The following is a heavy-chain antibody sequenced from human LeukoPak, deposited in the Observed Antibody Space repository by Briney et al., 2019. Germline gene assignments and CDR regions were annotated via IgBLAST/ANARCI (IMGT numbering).Heavy chain of an antibody. J-gene: IGHJ6*03. CDR3: XXXGSMPWGYYMDV. D-gene: IGHD2/OR15-2a*01. CDR1: GFTFSSYE. CDR2: ISSSGSTI. V-gene: IGHV3-48*03. Sequence: GGSLRLSCAASGFTFSSYEMNWVRQAPGKGLEWVSYISSSGSTIYYADSVKGRFTISRDNAKNSLYLEMNSLRAEDTAVYYXXXXGSMPWGYYMDVWGKGTTVTISS.